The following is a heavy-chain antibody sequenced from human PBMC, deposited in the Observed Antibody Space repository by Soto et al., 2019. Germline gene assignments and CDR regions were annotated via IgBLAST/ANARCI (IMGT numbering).Heavy chain of an antibody. CDR3: ARDIAPDDNYYRMDV. D-gene: IGHD1-1*01. CDR2: ISYDGSDK. Sequence: QVQLVESGGGVVQPGRSLRLSCAASGFTFSSYAMHWVRQAPGKGLEWVADISYDGSDKYYADSAKGRFTISRDKSNNTLYLQMNSLRADDTAVYYCARDIAPDDNYYRMDVWGQGTTVTLSS. CDR1: GFTFSSYA. J-gene: IGHJ6*02. V-gene: IGHV3-30-3*01.